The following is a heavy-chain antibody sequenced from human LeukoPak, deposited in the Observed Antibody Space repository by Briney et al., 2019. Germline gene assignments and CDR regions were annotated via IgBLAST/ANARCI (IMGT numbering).Heavy chain of an antibody. V-gene: IGHV3-7*01. D-gene: IGHD6-25*01. CDR1: GFTFSSYW. CDR3: AISATARGGFDF. CDR2: IKQDGSEK. J-gene: IGHJ4*02. Sequence: GGSLRLSCAASGFTFSSYWMSWVRQAPGKGLEWVANIKQDGSEKYYVDSVKGRFTISRDNAKNSLFLQMNSLRAEDTAVYFCAISATARGGFDFWDQGTLVTVSS.